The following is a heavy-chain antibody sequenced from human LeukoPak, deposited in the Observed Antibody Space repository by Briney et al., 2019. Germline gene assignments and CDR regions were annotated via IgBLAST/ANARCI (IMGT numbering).Heavy chain of an antibody. CDR2: IRSTSSHL. Sequence: SGGSLSLSCEASGFDLNNYNMNWVRQGPGKGLEWVAYIRSTSSHLYYADSVRGRFTISRDNTKNSLFLQMDSLRDEDTAVYFCAREGKYRDTYLDAWGQGILVTVSS. CDR1: GFDLNNYN. D-gene: IGHD4-17*01. J-gene: IGHJ4*02. V-gene: IGHV3-21*05. CDR3: AREGKYRDTYLDA.